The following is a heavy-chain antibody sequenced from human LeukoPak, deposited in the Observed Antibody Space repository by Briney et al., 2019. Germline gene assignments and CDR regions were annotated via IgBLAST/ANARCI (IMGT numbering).Heavy chain of an antibody. D-gene: IGHD3-9*01. V-gene: IGHV4-59*01. Sequence: PSETLSLTCTVSGGSISSYYWSWIRQPPGKGLEWIGYIYYSGSTNYNPSLKGRVTISVDTSKNQFSLKLSSVTAADTAVYYCAREGRYFGLNWFDPWGQGTLVTVSS. CDR3: AREGRYFGLNWFDP. CDR2: IYYSGST. J-gene: IGHJ5*02. CDR1: GGSISSYY.